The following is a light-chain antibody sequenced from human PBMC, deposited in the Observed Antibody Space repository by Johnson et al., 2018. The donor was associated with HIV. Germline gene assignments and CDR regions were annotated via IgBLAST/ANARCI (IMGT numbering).Light chain of an antibody. Sequence: QSVLTQPPSVSAAPGQKVTISCSGSSSNIGNNYVSWYQQLPGTAPKLLIYDNKKRPSGIPDRFSGSKSGTSATLDITGLQTGDEADYYCGAWDTSLSAGGVFGTGTKVTVL. CDR3: GAWDTSLSAGGV. V-gene: IGLV1-51*01. CDR1: SSNIGNNY. CDR2: DNK. J-gene: IGLJ1*01.